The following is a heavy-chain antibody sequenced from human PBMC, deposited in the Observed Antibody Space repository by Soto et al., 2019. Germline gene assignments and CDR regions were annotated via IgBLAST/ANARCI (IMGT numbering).Heavy chain of an antibody. CDR3: ARDKSAAAELWLDY. J-gene: IGHJ4*02. V-gene: IGHV3-30-3*01. CDR2: ISYDGSNK. D-gene: IGHD2-2*01. Sequence: GGSLRLSCAASGFTFSSYAMHWVRQAPGKGLEWVAVISYDGSNKYYADSVKGRFTISRDNSKNTLYLQMNSLRAEDTAVYYCARDKSAAAELWLDYWGQGTLVTVSS. CDR1: GFTFSSYA.